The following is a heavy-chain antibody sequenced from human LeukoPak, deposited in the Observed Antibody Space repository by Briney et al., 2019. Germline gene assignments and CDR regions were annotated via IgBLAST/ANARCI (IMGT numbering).Heavy chain of an antibody. CDR3: ARENRGVPDY. V-gene: IGHV4-59*01. CDR2: IYYSGCT. CDR1: GGSISNYY. Sequence: SETLSLTCTVSGGSISNYYWSWIRQPPGKGLEWIGYIYYSGCTNYNPSLKSRVTISVDTSKNQFSLKLSSVTAADTAVYYCARENRGVPDYWGQGTLVTVSS. J-gene: IGHJ4*02. D-gene: IGHD1-14*01.